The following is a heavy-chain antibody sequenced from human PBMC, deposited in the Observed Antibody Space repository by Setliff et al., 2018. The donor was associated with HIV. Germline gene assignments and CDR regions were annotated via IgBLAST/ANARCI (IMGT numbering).Heavy chain of an antibody. CDR2: IIPIFGTT. D-gene: IGHD2-2*01. CDR3: ARGEPTILVVPAAFFDY. J-gene: IGHJ4*02. V-gene: IGHV1-69*05. Sequence: SVKVSCKASGGTFSSYAISWVRQAPGQGLEWMGGIIPIFGTTNYAQKFQGRVTITTDESTTTAYMELSRLRSDDTAVYYCARGEPTILVVPAAFFDYWGQGTLVTVSS. CDR1: GGTFSSYA.